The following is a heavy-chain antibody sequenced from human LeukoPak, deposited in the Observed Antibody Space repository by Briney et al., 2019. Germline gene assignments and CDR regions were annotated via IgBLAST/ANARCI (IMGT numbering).Heavy chain of an antibody. V-gene: IGHV3-33*01. CDR2: IWYDGSNK. D-gene: IGHD6-19*01. J-gene: IGHJ4*02. CDR1: GFTFSSYG. Sequence: GGSLRLSCAASGFTFSSYGVHWVRQAPGKGLEWVAVIWYDGSNKYYADSVKGRFTISRDNSKNTLYLQMNSLRAEDTAVYYCARDSRRIAVAGRFDYWGQGTLVTVSS. CDR3: ARDSRRIAVAGRFDY.